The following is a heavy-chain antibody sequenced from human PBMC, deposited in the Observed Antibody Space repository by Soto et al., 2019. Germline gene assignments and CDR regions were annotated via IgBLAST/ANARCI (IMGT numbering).Heavy chain of an antibody. Sequence: PSETLSLTCTVSGGSISSGDYYLSWIRQPPGKGLEWIGYIYYSGSTYYNPSLKSRVTISVDTSKNQFSLKLSSVTAADTAVYNCARENGSSTYYYGMDVWGQGTTVTVSS. CDR2: IYYSGST. CDR1: GGSISSGDYY. CDR3: ARENGSSTYYYGMDV. J-gene: IGHJ6*02. D-gene: IGHD6-6*01. V-gene: IGHV4-30-4*01.